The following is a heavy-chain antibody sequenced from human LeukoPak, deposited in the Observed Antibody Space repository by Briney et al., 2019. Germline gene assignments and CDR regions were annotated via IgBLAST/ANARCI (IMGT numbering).Heavy chain of an antibody. CDR1: GYTFTSYG. CDR2: ISAYNGNT. J-gene: IGHJ4*02. V-gene: IGHV1-18*01. D-gene: IGHD3-10*01. Sequence: ASVKVSCKASGYTFTSYGISWVRQAPGQGSEWMGWISAYNGNTNYAQKLQGRDTMTTDTSTSTAYMELRSLRSDDTAVYYCARAVGYYGSGSLDYWGQGTLVTVSS. CDR3: ARAVGYYGSGSLDY.